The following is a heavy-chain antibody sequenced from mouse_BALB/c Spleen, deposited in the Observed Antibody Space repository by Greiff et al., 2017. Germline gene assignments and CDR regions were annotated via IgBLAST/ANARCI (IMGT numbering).Heavy chain of an antibody. J-gene: IGHJ4*01. V-gene: IGHV5-4*02. CDR1: GFTFSDYY. Sequence: EVMLVESGGGLVKPGGSLKLSCAASGFTFSDYYMYWVRQTPEKGLEWVATISDGGSYTYYPDSVKGRFTISRDNAKNNLYLQMSSLKSEDTAMYYCAKNGDYDGNYYAMDYWGQGTSVTVSS. CDR2: ISDGGSYT. D-gene: IGHD2-4*01. CDR3: AKNGDYDGNYYAMDY.